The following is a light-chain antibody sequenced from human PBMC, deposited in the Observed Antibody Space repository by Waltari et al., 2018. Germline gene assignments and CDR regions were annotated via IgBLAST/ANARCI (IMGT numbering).Light chain of an antibody. CDR2: AAS. J-gene: IGKJ2*01. CDR1: HSVSSDY. CDR3: QQYGSSTPGYT. Sequence: PGERDTLSCRATHSVSSDYLAWYQQNRGQAPRLLIYAASTRATGIPDRFSGSGSGTDFTLTISRLEPEDFAVYHCQQYGSSTPGYTFGQGTKLEIK. V-gene: IGKV3-20*01.